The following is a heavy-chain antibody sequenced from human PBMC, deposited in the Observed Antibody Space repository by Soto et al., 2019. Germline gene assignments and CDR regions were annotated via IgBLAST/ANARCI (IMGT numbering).Heavy chain of an antibody. D-gene: IGHD1-1*01. CDR2: IKPNSGGT. CDR3: ARGTTGTTWPYYYYYGMDV. J-gene: IGHJ6*02. CDR1: GYTFTGYY. V-gene: IGHV1-2*04. Sequence: GASVKVSCKASGYTFTGYYMHWVRQAPGQGLEWMGWIKPNSGGTNYAQKFQGWVTMTRDTSISTAYMELSRLRSDDTAVYYCARGTTGTTWPYYYYYGMDVWGQGATVTVSS.